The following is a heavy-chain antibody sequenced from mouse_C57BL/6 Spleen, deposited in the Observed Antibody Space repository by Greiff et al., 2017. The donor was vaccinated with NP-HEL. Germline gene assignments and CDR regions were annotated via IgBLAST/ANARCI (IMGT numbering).Heavy chain of an antibody. Sequence: QVHVKQSGPGLVQPSQSLSITCTVSGFSLTSYGVHWVRQSPGKGLEWLGVIWSGGSTDYNAAFISRLSISKDNSKSQVFFKMNSLQADDTAIYYCARNGGLPNYYAMDYWGQGTSVTVSS. J-gene: IGHJ4*01. CDR1: GFSLTSYG. V-gene: IGHV2-2*01. CDR2: IWSGGST. CDR3: ARNGGLPNYYAMDY. D-gene: IGHD2-4*01.